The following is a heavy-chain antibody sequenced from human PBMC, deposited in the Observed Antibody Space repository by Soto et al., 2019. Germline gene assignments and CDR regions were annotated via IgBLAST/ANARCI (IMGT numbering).Heavy chain of an antibody. CDR3: ARESYAPFLDY. J-gene: IGHJ4*02. CDR2: IYPSGST. Sequence: PSETLSLTCTVSGGSIRSYFWSWIRQPAGKGLEWIGRIYPSGSTNYNPSVKSRVTMSVDTSKKGFSLKLNSVTSADTAVNFCARESYAPFLDYWGQGILVTVSS. V-gene: IGHV4-4*07. CDR1: GGSIRSYF. D-gene: IGHD3-16*02.